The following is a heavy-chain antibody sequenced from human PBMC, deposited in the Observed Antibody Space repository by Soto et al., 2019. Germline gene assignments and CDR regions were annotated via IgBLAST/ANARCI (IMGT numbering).Heavy chain of an antibody. CDR3: ARIVVVVAATGEWFDP. CDR2: IYYSGST. V-gene: IGHV4-61*01. CDR1: GGSVSSGSYY. J-gene: IGHJ5*02. Sequence: PSETLSITCTVSGGSVSSGSYYWSWIRQPPGKGLEWIGYIYYSGSTNYNPSLKSRVTISVDTSKNQFSLKLSSVTAADTAVYYCARIVVVVAATGEWFDPWGQGTLVTVSS. D-gene: IGHD2-15*01.